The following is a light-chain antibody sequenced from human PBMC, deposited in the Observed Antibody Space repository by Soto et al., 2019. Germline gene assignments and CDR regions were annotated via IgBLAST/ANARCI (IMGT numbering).Light chain of an antibody. CDR1: QSVSSSY. Sequence: EIVLTQSPGTLSLSPGERATLSCRASQSVSSSYLAWYQQKPGQAPRLLIYDASTRATGIPARFSGSGSGTEFSLTISSLQSGDFAVYYCQQYNNWPLTVGQGTKVDTK. J-gene: IGKJ1*01. V-gene: IGKV3-15*01. CDR2: DAS. CDR3: QQYNNWPLT.